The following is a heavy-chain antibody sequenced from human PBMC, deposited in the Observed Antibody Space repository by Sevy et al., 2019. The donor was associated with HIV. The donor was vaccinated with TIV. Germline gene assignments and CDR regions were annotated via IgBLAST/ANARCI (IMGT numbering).Heavy chain of an antibody. CDR1: GFTVSSNY. J-gene: IGHJ4*02. CDR2: IYSGGST. Sequence: GGSLRLSCAASGFTVSSNYMSWVRQAPGKGLEWVSVIYSGGSTYYADSVKGRFTISRHNSKNTLYLQMNSLRAEGTAVYYCAREGGSAYFDYWGQGTLVTVSS. V-gene: IGHV3-53*04. CDR3: AREGGSAYFDY. D-gene: IGHD3-16*01.